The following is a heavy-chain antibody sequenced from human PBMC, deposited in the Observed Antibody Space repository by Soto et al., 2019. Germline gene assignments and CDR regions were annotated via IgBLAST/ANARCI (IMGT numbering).Heavy chain of an antibody. CDR2: ISGSGGST. V-gene: IGHV3-23*01. CDR3: AKDPKYSSSWYFDY. CDR1: GFTFSSYA. J-gene: IGHJ4*02. D-gene: IGHD6-13*01. Sequence: GESLKISCAASGFTFSSYAMSWVRQAPGKGLEWVSAISGSGGSTYYADSVKGRFTISRDNSKNTLYLQMNSLRAEDTAVYYCAKDPKYSSSWYFDYWGQGTLVTVSS.